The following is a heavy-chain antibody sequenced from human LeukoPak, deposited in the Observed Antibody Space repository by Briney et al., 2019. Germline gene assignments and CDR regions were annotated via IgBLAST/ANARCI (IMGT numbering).Heavy chain of an antibody. D-gene: IGHD6-19*01. V-gene: IGHV3-30*18. J-gene: IGHJ4*02. CDR1: GFTFSSYG. CDR2: ISYDGSNK. CDR3: AKDLQRGVVAVAGTGFDY. Sequence: GGSLRLSCAASGFTFSSYGMHWVRQAPGKGLEWVAVISYDGSNKYYADSVKGRFTISRDNSKNTLYLQMSSLRAEDTAVYYCAKDLQRGVVAVAGTGFDYWGQGTLVTVSS.